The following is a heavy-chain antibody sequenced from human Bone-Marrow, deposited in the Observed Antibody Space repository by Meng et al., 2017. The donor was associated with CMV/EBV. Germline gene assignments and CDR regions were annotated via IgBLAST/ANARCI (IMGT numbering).Heavy chain of an antibody. CDR3: AKAKLEPYYFDY. Sequence: GGSLRLSCAASGFTFDDYAMHWVRQAPGKGLEWVSGISWNSGSIGYADSVKGRFTISRDNAKNSLYLQMNSLRAEDTALYYCAKAKLEPYYFDYWGQGTLVTVSS. V-gene: IGHV3-9*01. CDR1: GFTFDDYA. D-gene: IGHD1-1*01. CDR2: ISWNSGSI. J-gene: IGHJ4*02.